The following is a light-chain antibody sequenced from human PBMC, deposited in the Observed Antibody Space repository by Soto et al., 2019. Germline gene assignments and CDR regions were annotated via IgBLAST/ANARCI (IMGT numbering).Light chain of an antibody. V-gene: IGLV1-40*01. CDR3: QAYDYSLTASV. J-gene: IGLJ3*02. Sequence: QSVLTQPPSVSGAPGQRVTISCTGNSSNLGAGYDVHWYRQLPGAAPKLVIFGNRNRPSGVAERFSGSKSGTSASLAITGLQGEDEADYYCQAYDYSLTASVFGGGTKVTVL. CDR2: GNR. CDR1: SSNLGAGYD.